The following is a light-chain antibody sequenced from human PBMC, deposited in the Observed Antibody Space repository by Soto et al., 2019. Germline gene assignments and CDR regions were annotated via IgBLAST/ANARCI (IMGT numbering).Light chain of an antibody. Sequence: EIVLTQSPGTLSLSPGERATLSCRASQNVDRSYLAWYQQKPGQAPRLLIYGASTRATDIPDRFSGSGSGTDFTLTISRLEPEDFAVYYCQQYGGSPLTFGGGTKVEL. J-gene: IGKJ4*01. V-gene: IGKV3-20*01. CDR2: GAS. CDR1: QNVDRSY. CDR3: QQYGGSPLT.